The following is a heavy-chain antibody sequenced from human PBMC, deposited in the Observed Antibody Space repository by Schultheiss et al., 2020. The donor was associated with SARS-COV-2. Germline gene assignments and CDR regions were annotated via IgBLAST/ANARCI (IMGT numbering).Heavy chain of an antibody. CDR2: INPNSGGT. CDR1: GYTFTGYY. V-gene: IGHV1-2*02. D-gene: IGHD2-8*02. J-gene: IGHJ4*02. Sequence: ASVKVSCKASGYTFTGYYMQWVRQAPGQGPEWMGWINPNSGGTNYAQKFQGRVTMTRDTSIDTAYMELSSLRPDDTAVYFCARDEAGGSRWTYIDYWGQGTLVTVSS. CDR3: ARDEAGGSRWTYIDY.